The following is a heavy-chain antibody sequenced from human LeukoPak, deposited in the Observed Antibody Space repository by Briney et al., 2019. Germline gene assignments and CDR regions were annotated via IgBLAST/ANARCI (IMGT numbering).Heavy chain of an antibody. J-gene: IGHJ4*02. D-gene: IGHD3-3*01. V-gene: IGHV1-69*05. CDR1: GGTFSSYA. CDR3: ARDLPGYDFWSGYYFDY. CDR2: IIPIFGTA. Sequence: SVKVSCKASGGTFSSYAISWVRQAPGQGLEWMGGIIPIFGTANYAQKFQGRVTITTDESTSTAYMELSSLRSEDTAVYYCARDLPGYDFWSGYYFDYWGQGTLVTVSS.